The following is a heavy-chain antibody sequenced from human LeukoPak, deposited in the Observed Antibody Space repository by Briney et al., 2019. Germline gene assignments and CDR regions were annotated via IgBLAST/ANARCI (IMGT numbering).Heavy chain of an antibody. D-gene: IGHD7-27*01. J-gene: IGHJ6*02. CDR2: TYYRSKWYN. V-gene: IGHV6-1*01. CDR1: GDSVSSNSAA. CDR3: ARGVPLSWGSDYYYGMDV. Sequence: PSQTLSLTCAISGDSVSSNSAAWNWIRQSPSRGLEWLGRTYYRSKWYNDYAVSVKSRITINPDTSKNQFSLQLNSVTPEDTAVYYCARGVPLSWGSDYYYGMDVWGQGTTVTVSS.